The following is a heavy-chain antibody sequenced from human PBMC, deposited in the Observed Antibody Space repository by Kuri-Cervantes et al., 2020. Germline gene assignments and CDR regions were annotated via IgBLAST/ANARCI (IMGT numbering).Heavy chain of an antibody. V-gene: IGHV3-30*03. CDR3: ARGSQYYDILTGYYQMANFDY. Sequence: GGSLRLSCAASGFTFSSYGMHWVRQAPGKGLEWVAVISYDGSNKYYADSVKGRFTISRDNSKNTLYLQMNSLRAADTAVYYCARGSQYYDILTGYYQMANFDYWGQGTLVTVSS. CDR2: ISYDGSNK. CDR1: GFTFSSYG. J-gene: IGHJ4*02. D-gene: IGHD3-9*01.